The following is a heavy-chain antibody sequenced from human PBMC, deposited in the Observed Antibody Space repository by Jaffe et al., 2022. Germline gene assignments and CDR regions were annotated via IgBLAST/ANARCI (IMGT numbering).Heavy chain of an antibody. D-gene: IGHD3-22*01. CDR1: GGSISSGSYY. Sequence: QVQLQESGPGLVKPSQTLSLTCTVSGGSISSGSYYWSWIRQPAGKGLEWIGRIYTSGSTNYNPSLKSRVTISVDTSKNQFSLKLSSVTAADTAVYYCARDSAPLGYYYDSSGPGGGIWGQGTMVTVSS. V-gene: IGHV4-61*02. J-gene: IGHJ3*02. CDR3: ARDSAPLGYYYDSSGPGGGI. CDR2: IYTSGST.